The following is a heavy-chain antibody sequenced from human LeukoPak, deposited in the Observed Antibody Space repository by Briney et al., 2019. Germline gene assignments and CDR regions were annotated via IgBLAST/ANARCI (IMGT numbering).Heavy chain of an antibody. D-gene: IGHD2-21*02. CDR3: VREGNELLSKNFDY. V-gene: IGHV1-2*02. J-gene: IGHJ4*02. Sequence: ASVKVSCKASGFTFTGYYIHWVRQAPGQGLEWMGYINPHSGGTNSPQRFQGRVTMTTDTSISAAYMELSSLISDDTAMYYCVREGNELLSKNFDYWGQGTLVTVSS. CDR1: GFTFTGYY. CDR2: INPHSGGT.